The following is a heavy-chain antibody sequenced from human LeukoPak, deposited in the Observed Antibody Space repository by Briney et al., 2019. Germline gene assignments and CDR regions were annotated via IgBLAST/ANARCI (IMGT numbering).Heavy chain of an antibody. V-gene: IGHV4-4*07. CDR2: TLSSGSN. Sequence: SETLSLTCTVAGGSISSFYWRWIRQPAGKGLEWIGRTLSSGSNNYNPSLKSRVTMSVDTSKNQLSLKLSSVTAADTAVYYCARGEQNYVWGSYRYSDYYYGRDVWAQGTRLTVSS. D-gene: IGHD3-16*02. CDR3: ARGEQNYVWGSYRYSDYYYGRDV. CDR1: GGSISSFY. J-gene: IGHJ6*02.